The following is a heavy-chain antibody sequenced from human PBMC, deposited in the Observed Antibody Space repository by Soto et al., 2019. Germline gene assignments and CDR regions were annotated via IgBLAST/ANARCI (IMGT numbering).Heavy chain of an antibody. CDR2: IRGSGGNT. CDR3: AKDFGVMTVVTFDY. D-gene: IGHD3-22*01. J-gene: IGHJ4*02. V-gene: IGHV3-23*01. CDR1: GFTFSSYA. Sequence: EVQLLESGGGLVQPGGSLRLSCAASGFTFSSYAMSWVRQAPGKGLEWVSGIRGSGGNTYYADSVKGRFAISRDNSKNTLYLQMNSLRAEDTAVYYCAKDFGVMTVVTFDYWGQGTLVSVSS.